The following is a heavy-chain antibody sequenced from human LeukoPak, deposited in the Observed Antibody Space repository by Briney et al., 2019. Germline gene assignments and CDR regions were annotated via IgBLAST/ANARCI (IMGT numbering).Heavy chain of an antibody. CDR3: AKEGFPQAAAGTFFDY. V-gene: IGHV3-30*02. CDR2: IRYDGSYK. J-gene: IGHJ4*02. D-gene: IGHD6-13*01. Sequence: PGGSLRLSCAASGFTFNTYGMHWVRQAPGKGLEWVAFIRYDGSYKYYADSVKGRFTISRDNSKNTLYLQMNSLRAEDTAVYYCAKEGFPQAAAGTFFDYWGQGTLVTVSS. CDR1: GFTFNTYG.